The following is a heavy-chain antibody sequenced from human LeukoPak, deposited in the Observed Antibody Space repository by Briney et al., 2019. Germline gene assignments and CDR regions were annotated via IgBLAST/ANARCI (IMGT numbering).Heavy chain of an antibody. D-gene: IGHD2-2*01. CDR1: GGSFSGYY. V-gene: IGHV4-34*01. Sequence: PSGTLSLTCAVYGGSFSGYYWSWIRQPPGKGLEWIGEINHSGSTNYSPSLKSRVTISLDTSKNQFSLKLSSVTAADTAVYYCARAPGRPAAVFDYWGQGTLVTVSS. J-gene: IGHJ4*02. CDR2: INHSGST. CDR3: ARAPGRPAAVFDY.